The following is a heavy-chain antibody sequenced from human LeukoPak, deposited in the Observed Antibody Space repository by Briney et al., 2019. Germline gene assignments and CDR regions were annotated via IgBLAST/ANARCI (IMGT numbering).Heavy chain of an antibody. Sequence: GGSLRLSCAASGFTFSDYYMSWIRQAPGKGLEWVSYISSSGSTIYYADSVKGRFTISRDNAKSSLYLQMNSLRAEDTAVYYCARRGTTGKNYYYYMDVWGKGTTVTVSS. CDR2: ISSSGSTI. CDR1: GFTFSDYY. D-gene: IGHD1-1*01. J-gene: IGHJ6*03. V-gene: IGHV3-11*01. CDR3: ARRGTTGKNYYYYMDV.